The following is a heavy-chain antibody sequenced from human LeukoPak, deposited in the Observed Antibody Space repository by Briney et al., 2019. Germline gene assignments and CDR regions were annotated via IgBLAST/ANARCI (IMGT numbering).Heavy chain of an antibody. CDR1: GFTFSTYW. Sequence: GGSLRLSCAASGFTFSTYWMHWVRQAPGKGLVWVSRINSDGSSTTYADSVKGRFTISRDNAKNTLYLQMNSLRAEDTAVYYCTRGQPQWLVFNWFDPWGQGTLVTVSS. CDR3: TRGQPQWLVFNWFDP. J-gene: IGHJ5*02. D-gene: IGHD6-19*01. V-gene: IGHV3-74*01. CDR2: INSDGSST.